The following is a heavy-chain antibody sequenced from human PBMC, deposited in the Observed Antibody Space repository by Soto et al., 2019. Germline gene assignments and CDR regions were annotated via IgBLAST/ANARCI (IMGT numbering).Heavy chain of an antibody. CDR1: GFTFSSYW. Sequence: GGSLRLSCAASGFTFSSYWMSWVRQAPGKGLEWVANIRQDGGDKYFLDSVKGRFTISRDNAKNSLYLQMNSLRVEDTAIYYCVRDAVVSGVDYFDYWGRGTLVTVSS. D-gene: IGHD2-8*01. CDR2: IRQDGGDK. J-gene: IGHJ4*02. V-gene: IGHV3-7*01. CDR3: VRDAVVSGVDYFDY.